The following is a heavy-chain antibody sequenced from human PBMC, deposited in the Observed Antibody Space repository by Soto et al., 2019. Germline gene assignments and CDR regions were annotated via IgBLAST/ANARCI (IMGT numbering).Heavy chain of an antibody. CDR2: IIPILGIA. J-gene: IGHJ3*02. CDR1: GGTFSSYT. CDR3: ARARQNWNDIILAFDI. V-gene: IGHV1-69*02. D-gene: IGHD1-1*01. Sequence: APVKVSCKASGGTFSSYTISWVRQAPGQGLEWMGRIIPILGIANYAQKFQGRVTITADKSTSTAYMELSSLRSEDTAVYYCARARQNWNDIILAFDIWGQGTMVTVSS.